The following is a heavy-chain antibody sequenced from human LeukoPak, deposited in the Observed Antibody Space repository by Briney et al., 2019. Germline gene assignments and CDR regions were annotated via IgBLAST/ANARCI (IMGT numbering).Heavy chain of an antibody. CDR2: IKEDGSEK. D-gene: IGHD6-13*01. J-gene: IGHJ5*01. V-gene: IGHV3-7*02. CDR3: ARGKVGSSWYWFDY. CDR1: GFSFSSYW. Sequence: GGSLRLSCAASGFSFSSYWMSWVRQAPGKGLEWVANIKEDGSEKYYVDSVTGRLTISRDNAKNSLYLQMNSLRVEDTAVYYCARGKVGSSWYWFDYWGQGTLVTVSS.